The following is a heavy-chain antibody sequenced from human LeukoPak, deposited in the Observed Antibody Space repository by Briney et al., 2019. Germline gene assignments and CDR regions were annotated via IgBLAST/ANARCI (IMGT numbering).Heavy chain of an antibody. D-gene: IGHD4-23*01. V-gene: IGHV1-8*03. Sequence: GASVKVSCKASGYTFTSYDINWVRQATGQGLEWMGWMNPNSGNTGYAQKFQGRVTITRNTSISTAYMELSSLRSEDTAVYYCARWRPARWVWSYAFDIWGQGTMVTVSS. CDR2: MNPNSGNT. CDR1: GYTFTSYD. CDR3: ARWRPARWVWSYAFDI. J-gene: IGHJ3*02.